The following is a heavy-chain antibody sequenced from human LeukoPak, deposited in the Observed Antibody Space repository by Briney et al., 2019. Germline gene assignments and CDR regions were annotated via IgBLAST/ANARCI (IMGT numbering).Heavy chain of an antibody. CDR2: ISYDGSNK. V-gene: IGHV3-30-3*01. D-gene: IGHD6-13*01. Sequence: PGGSLRLSCAASGFTFSSYAMHWVRQAPGKGLEWVAVISYDGSNKYYADSVKGRFTISRDNSKNTLYLQMNSLRAEDTAVYYCARDQEGYSSSWYSYYFDYWGQGTLVTVSS. J-gene: IGHJ4*02. CDR1: GFTFSSYA. CDR3: ARDQEGYSSSWYSYYFDY.